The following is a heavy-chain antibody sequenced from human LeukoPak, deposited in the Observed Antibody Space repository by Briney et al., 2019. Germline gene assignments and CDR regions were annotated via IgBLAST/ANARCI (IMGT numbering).Heavy chain of an antibody. D-gene: IGHD4-11*01. J-gene: IGHJ6*02. CDR2: ISSSSSYI. V-gene: IGHV3-21*01. CDR1: GLIFSDAW. CDR3: AREVRDYSNLLEYYGMDV. Sequence: PGGSLRLSCAASGLIFSDAWMGWVRQAPGKGLEWVSSISSSSSYIYYADSVKGRFTISRDNAKNSLYLQMHSLRAEDTAVYYCAREVRDYSNLLEYYGMDVWGQGTTVTVSS.